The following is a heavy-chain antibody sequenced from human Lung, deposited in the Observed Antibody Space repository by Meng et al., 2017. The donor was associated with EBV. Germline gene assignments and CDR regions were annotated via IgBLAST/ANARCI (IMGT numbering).Heavy chain of an antibody. CDR2: FVNNVDT. CDR3: ARGTPGRSYSDY. CDR1: GYTFASYG. Sequence: HVHLVQSGDEVKEAGASVGCACEAFGYTFASYGVSWLRQATGQGLEWMGWFVNNVDTSSAQKFQGRVTMTTDTHTSTAFMELRSLRSDDTAVYYCARGTPGRSYSDYWGQGTLVTVSS. D-gene: IGHD3-10*01. J-gene: IGHJ4*02. V-gene: IGHV1-18*01.